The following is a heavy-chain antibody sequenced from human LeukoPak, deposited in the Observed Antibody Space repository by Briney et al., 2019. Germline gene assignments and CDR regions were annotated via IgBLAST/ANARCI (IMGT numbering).Heavy chain of an antibody. D-gene: IGHD3-10*01. CDR2: IVVGSGNT. J-gene: IGHJ4*02. CDR3: AAGDVNGSGSYSVPDFDY. Sequence: GTSVKVSCKASGFTFTNSAVQWVRQARGQRLEWIGWIVVGSGNTNYAQRFQERVTITRDMSTSTAYMELSSLRSEDTAVYYCAAGDVNGSGSYSVPDFDYWGQGTLVTVSS. CDR1: GFTFTNSA. V-gene: IGHV1-58*01.